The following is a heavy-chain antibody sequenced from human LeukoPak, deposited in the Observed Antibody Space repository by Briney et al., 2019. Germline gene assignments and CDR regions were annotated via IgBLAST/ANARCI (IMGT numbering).Heavy chain of an antibody. V-gene: IGHV3-53*01. J-gene: IGHJ4*02. Sequence: PGGSLSLSCAASGFTFSGNYMSWVRQAPGKGLEWVSVIYAGGSTYYTDSVKGRFTISRDNSKNTLYLQMNSLGAEDTAVYYCARFGGSGYDYWGQGTLVTVSS. CDR1: GFTFSGNY. CDR3: ARFGGSGYDY. CDR2: IYAGGST. D-gene: IGHD2-15*01.